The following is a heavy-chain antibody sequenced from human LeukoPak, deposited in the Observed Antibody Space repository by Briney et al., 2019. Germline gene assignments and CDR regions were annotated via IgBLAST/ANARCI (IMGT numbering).Heavy chain of an antibody. V-gene: IGHV3-33*06. CDR1: GFTFRAYG. D-gene: IGHD6-19*01. Sequence: GGSLRLSCAASGFTFRAYGIHWVRQAPGKGLEWVAVIWFDGSEKYFAASVKGRFTISRDNSQNTLYLQMNSLRAEDTAVYYCAKGGSGWYRGYYFDYWGQGTLVTVSS. CDR3: AKGGSGWYRGYYFDY. J-gene: IGHJ4*02. CDR2: IWFDGSEK.